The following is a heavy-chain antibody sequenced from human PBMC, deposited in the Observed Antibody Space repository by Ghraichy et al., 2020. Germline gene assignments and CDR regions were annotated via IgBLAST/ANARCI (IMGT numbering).Heavy chain of an antibody. V-gene: IGHV3-15*01. Sequence: GGSLRLSCAASGLTLSNVWMSWVRQVPGKGLEWVGRIRSKVHGETTDYDYPAPVKGRFSVSRDDSKNTLYLQMNSLKTDDTAVYYCTTDWGGSSGNFRYAFDVWGQGTMVTVSS. CDR2: IRSKVHGETT. J-gene: IGHJ3*01. D-gene: IGHD3-22*01. CDR3: TTDWGGSSGNFRYAFDV. CDR1: GLTLSNVW.